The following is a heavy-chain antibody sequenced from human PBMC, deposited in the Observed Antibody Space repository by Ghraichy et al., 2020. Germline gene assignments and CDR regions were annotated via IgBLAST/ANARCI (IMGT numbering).Heavy chain of an antibody. Sequence: ASVKVSCKASGYTFTSYDINWVRQATGQGLEWMGWMNPNSGNTGYAQKFQGRVTMTRNTSISTAYMELSSLRSEDTAVYYCARGLGSSWYAVYYYYYGMDVWGQGTTVTVSS. CDR1: GYTFTSYD. D-gene: IGHD6-13*01. V-gene: IGHV1-8*01. CDR2: MNPNSGNT. CDR3: ARGLGSSWYAVYYYYYGMDV. J-gene: IGHJ6*02.